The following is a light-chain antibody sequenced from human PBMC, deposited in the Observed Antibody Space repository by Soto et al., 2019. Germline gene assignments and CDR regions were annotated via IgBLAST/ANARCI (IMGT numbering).Light chain of an antibody. CDR2: DAS. CDR1: QSVSSSY. J-gene: IGKJ1*01. Sequence: ESVLTQSPGTLSLSPGERATLSCRASQSVSSSYLAWYQQKPGQAPRLLIYDASTRATGIPARFSGSGSGAEFTLTISSLQSEDFAIYYCQQYNNWPWTFGQGTKVDIK. V-gene: IGKV3-15*01. CDR3: QQYNNWPWT.